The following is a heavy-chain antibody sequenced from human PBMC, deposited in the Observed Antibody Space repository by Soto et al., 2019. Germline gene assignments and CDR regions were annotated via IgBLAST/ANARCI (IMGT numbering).Heavy chain of an antibody. D-gene: IGHD6-6*01. V-gene: IGHV4-34*01. J-gene: IGHJ4*02. CDR1: GGSFSGYY. CDR2: INHSGST. CDR3: ARAAARHFDY. Sequence: ETLSLTCAVYGGSFSGYYWSWIRQPPGKGLEWIGEINHSGSTNYNPSLKSRVTISVDTSKNQFSLKLSSVTAADTAVYYRARAAARHFDYWGQGTLVTVSS.